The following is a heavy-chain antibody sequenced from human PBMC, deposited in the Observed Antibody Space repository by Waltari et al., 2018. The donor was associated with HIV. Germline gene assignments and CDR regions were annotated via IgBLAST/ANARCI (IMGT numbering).Heavy chain of an antibody. CDR3: ARVLGYDSEHPIDY. CDR2: ISSSSFNI. CDR1: GFSLGDCA. J-gene: IGHJ4*02. Sequence: EQLVESGGGLVNPGGSLRLSCEAAGFSLGDCAMTWVRQAPGKGLEWIAYISSSSFNIKYADSVRGRFTISRDNTQNSLSLQMNNLIDEDTALYYCARVLGYDSEHPIDYWGPGSKVTVSS. V-gene: IGHV3-11*06. D-gene: IGHD3-16*01.